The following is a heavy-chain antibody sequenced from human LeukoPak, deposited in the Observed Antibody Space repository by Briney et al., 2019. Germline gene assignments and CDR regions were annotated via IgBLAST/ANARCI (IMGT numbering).Heavy chain of an antibody. CDR3: ARPRTYYYGSSGFDY. D-gene: IGHD3-22*01. CDR1: GFTFSDYY. CDR2: ISSSGSTI. J-gene: IGHJ4*02. V-gene: IGHV3-11*01. Sequence: GGSLRFSCAASGFTFSDYYMSWIRQAPGKGLEWVSYISSSGSTIYYADSVKGRFTISRDNAKNSLYLQMNSLRAEDTAVYYCARPRTYYYGSSGFDYWGQGTLVTVSS.